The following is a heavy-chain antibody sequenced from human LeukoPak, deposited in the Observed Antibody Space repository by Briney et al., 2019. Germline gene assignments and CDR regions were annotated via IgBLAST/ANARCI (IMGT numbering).Heavy chain of an antibody. D-gene: IGHD5-18*01. CDR1: GGTFSSYA. CDR3: ARVYVDTAMAPDY. J-gene: IGHJ4*02. Sequence: GASVKVSCKASGGTFSSYAISWVRQAPGQGLEWMGRIIPILGIANYAQKFQGRVTITADKSTSTAYMELSSLRSEDTAVYYCARVYVDTAMAPDYWGQGTLVTVSS. CDR2: IIPILGIA. V-gene: IGHV1-69*04.